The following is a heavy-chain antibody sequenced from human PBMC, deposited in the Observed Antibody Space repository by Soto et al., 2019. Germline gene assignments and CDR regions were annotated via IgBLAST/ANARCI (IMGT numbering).Heavy chain of an antibody. Sequence: SETLSLTCTVSGGSISTPNYYWGWIRQPPGKGLEWIGSIYYSGSAYYNPSLKSRVTISVDTSRTQFSLRLTSVTAADTAVYYCARRYTGSYYDFWAQGNLVTVSS. V-gene: IGHV4-39*01. J-gene: IGHJ4*02. D-gene: IGHD1-26*01. CDR3: ARRYTGSYYDF. CDR1: GGSISTPNYY. CDR2: IYYSGSA.